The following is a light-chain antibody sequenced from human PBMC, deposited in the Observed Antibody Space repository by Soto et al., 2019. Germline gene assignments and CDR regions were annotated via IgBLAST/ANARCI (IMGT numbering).Light chain of an antibody. CDR1: QSFSSSY. Sequence: EIVLTQSPGTMYLSKGESATLSCRASQSFSSSYLAWYQQKPGQDPSLLIYGASSRATGIPDSFSGIGSGRDFTLTMSRLEPEDFAEYYCQRYGSSPWTLGHGTTCEIK. CDR2: GAS. V-gene: IGKV3-20*01. CDR3: QRYGSSPWT. J-gene: IGKJ1*01.